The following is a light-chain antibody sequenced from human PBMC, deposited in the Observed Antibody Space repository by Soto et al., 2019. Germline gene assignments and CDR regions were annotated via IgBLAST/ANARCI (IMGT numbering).Light chain of an antibody. J-gene: IGKJ5*01. Sequence: EIILTQSPASLSVSPGESATLSCRASQSLNTDLAWYQQKPGQAPRLLLYGASTRATGTPTRFSGSGSGTEFTLTISSLQSEDFAIYYCQQYKSWPPITFGQGTRLEI. CDR3: QQYKSWPPIT. CDR1: QSLNTD. CDR2: GAS. V-gene: IGKV3-15*01.